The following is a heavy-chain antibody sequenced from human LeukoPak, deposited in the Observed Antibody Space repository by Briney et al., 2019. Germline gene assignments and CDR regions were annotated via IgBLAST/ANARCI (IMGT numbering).Heavy chain of an antibody. CDR3: ARAQTWPAGWFDP. Sequence: PGGSLRLSCAASGFTFSDYAMHWVRQSPGKGLQYVPAISSNGRSTYYENSVKGRFSISRDYSKNTLYLQMGSLRGEDMGVYYCARAQTWPAGWFDPWGQGTLVIVSS. CDR2: ISSNGRST. CDR1: GFTFSDYA. D-gene: IGHD2-2*01. V-gene: IGHV3-64*01. J-gene: IGHJ5*02.